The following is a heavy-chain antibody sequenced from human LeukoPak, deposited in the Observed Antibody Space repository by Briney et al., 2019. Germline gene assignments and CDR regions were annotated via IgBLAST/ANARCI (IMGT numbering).Heavy chain of an antibody. CDR2: SYHSGST. D-gene: IGHD6-13*01. CDR1: GGSISSSNW. J-gene: IGHJ6*02. CDR3: ARDRYSSSSYYYYGMDV. Sequence: TPSGTLSLTCAVSGGSISSSNWWSWVRQPPGKGLEWIAESYHSGSTNYNPSLKSRVTISVDKSKNQFSLKLSSVTAADTAVYYCARDRYSSSSYYYYGMDVWGQGTTVTVSS. V-gene: IGHV4-4*02.